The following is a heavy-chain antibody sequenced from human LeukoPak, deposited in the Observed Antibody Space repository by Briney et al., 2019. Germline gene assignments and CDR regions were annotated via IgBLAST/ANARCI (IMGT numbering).Heavy chain of an antibody. V-gene: IGHV4-30-4*08. J-gene: IGHJ4*02. CDR2: IYYSGST. D-gene: IGHD3-3*01. CDR3: ARGSIFGVVITSFDY. CDR1: GGSISSGDYY. Sequence: SETLSLTCTVSGGSISSGDYYWSWIRQPPGKGLEWIGYIYYSGSTYYNPSLKSRVTISVDTSKNQFSLKLSSVTAADTAVYYCARGSIFGVVITSFDYWGQGTLVTVSS.